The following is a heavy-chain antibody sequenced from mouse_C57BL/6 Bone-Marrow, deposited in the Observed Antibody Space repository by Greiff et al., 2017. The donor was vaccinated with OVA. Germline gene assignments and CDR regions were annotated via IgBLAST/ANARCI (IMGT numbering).Heavy chain of an antibody. CDR2: FYPGSGSI. CDR1: GYTFTEYT. Sequence: QVQLQQSGAELVKPGASVKLSCKASGYTFTEYTIHWVKQRSGQGLEWIGWFYPGSGSIKYNEKFKDKATLTADKSSSTVYMELSRLTTEDSAVYFYARHEVGSYGNYDLFAYWGQGTLVTVSA. J-gene: IGHJ3*01. CDR3: ARHEVGSYGNYDLFAY. V-gene: IGHV1-62-2*01. D-gene: IGHD2-10*02.